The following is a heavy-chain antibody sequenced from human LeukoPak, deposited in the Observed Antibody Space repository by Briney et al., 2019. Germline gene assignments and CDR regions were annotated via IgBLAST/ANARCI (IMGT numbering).Heavy chain of an antibody. Sequence: SETLSLTCTVSGGSISSGSYYWSWIRQPAGKGLEWIGRIYTSGSTNYNPSLKSRVTISVDTSKNQFSLKLSSVTAADTAVYYCARSYYYDSSGYYFLNHWGRGTLVTVSS. J-gene: IGHJ5*02. CDR3: ARSYYYDSSGYYFLNH. CDR1: GGSISSGSYY. CDR2: IYTSGST. D-gene: IGHD3-22*01. V-gene: IGHV4-61*02.